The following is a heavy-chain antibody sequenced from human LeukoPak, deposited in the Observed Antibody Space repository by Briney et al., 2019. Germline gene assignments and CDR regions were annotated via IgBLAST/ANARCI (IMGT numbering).Heavy chain of an antibody. CDR3: AKDILAAGLFFDY. D-gene: IGHD6-13*01. CDR2: ISYSGTI. Sequence: GGSLRLSCVASGLTFSDYYMGWIRQAPGKGLEWVSYISYSGTIYYADSVQGRFTISRDNAKNSLYLQMNSLRVEDTAVYYCAKDILAAGLFFDYWGQGTLVTVSS. V-gene: IGHV3-11*04. CDR1: GLTFSDYY. J-gene: IGHJ4*02.